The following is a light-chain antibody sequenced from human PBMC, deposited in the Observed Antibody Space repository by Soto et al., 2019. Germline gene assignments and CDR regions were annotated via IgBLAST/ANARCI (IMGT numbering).Light chain of an antibody. Sequence: VARFNITCRAGQSISGSLAWSQCKPGKAPRLLVHGASAVQSGVPSRFSGSGSGTDFALTISSLQSEDFATYYCQQCYSTPRTFGQGTKVDIK. CDR1: QSISGS. V-gene: IGKV1-39*01. CDR2: GAS. J-gene: IGKJ1*01. CDR3: QQCYSTPRT.